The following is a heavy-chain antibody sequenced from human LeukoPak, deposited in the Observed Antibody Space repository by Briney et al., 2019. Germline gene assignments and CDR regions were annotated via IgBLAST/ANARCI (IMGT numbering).Heavy chain of an antibody. D-gene: IGHD3-22*01. CDR1: GFTFSSYG. CDR2: ISYDGSNK. V-gene: IGHV3-30*03. J-gene: IGHJ4*02. Sequence: PGGSLRLSCAASGFTFSSYGMHWVRQAPGKGLEWVAVISYDGSNKYYADSVKGRFTISRDNAKNSLYLQMNSLRAEDTAVYYCARDVNYYYDSSGYDYWGQGTLVTVSS. CDR3: ARDVNYYYDSSGYDY.